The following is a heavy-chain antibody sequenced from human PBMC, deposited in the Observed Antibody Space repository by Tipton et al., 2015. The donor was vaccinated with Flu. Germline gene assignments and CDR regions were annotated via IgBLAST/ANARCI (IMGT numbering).Heavy chain of an antibody. D-gene: IGHD3-22*01. Sequence: GLVKPSETLSLTCTVSGGSISSSSYYWGWIRQPPGKGLEWIGSIYYSGSTYYNPSLKSRVTISVDTSKNQFSLKLSSVTAADTAVYYCARQGKWLLSSYFDYWGQGTLVTVSS. CDR2: IYYSGST. CDR3: ARQGKWLLSSYFDY. V-gene: IGHV4-39*01. J-gene: IGHJ4*02. CDR1: GGSISSSSYY.